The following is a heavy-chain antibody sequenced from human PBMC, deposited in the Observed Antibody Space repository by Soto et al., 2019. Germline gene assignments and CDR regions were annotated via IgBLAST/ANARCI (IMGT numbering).Heavy chain of an antibody. V-gene: IGHV4-59*01. CDR3: ARADPDASVGY. J-gene: IGHJ4*02. Sequence: PSETLSLTCTVSGGSMSSYYWTWLRQSPGRGLEWIGYISYSGSTYYNPSLKSRVTISADTSKNQCSLRMNSMIAADTAVYYCARADPDASVGYWGQGTMVTVSS. CDR2: ISYSGST. D-gene: IGHD2-15*01. CDR1: GGSMSSYY.